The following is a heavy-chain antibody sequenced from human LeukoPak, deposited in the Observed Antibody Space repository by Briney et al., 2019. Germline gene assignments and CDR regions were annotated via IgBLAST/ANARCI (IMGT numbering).Heavy chain of an antibody. Sequence: PSETLSLTCTVSGGSISSYYWSWIRQPAGKGLEWIGHIYTTGSTNYNPSLKSRVTLSVDTSKDQFSLRLTSVTAADTAVYYCARVSGFGDPLDYWGQGTLVTVSS. CDR3: ARVSGFGDPLDY. CDR1: GGSISSYY. J-gene: IGHJ4*02. D-gene: IGHD3-10*01. V-gene: IGHV4-4*07. CDR2: IYTTGST.